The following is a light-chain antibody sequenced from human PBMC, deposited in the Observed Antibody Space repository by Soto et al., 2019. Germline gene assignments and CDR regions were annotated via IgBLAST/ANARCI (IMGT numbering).Light chain of an antibody. CDR1: QTISSW. CDR3: QQYESYSPWT. CDR2: AAS. V-gene: IGKV1-5*01. Sequence: DIQMTQSPSTLSGSVGDRVTVTCRASQTISSWLAWYQQKPGKAPKLLIYAASTLQSGVPSRYSGSGSGTEFTLTISNLQPDDFATYYCQQYESYSPWTFGQGTKVDIK. J-gene: IGKJ1*01.